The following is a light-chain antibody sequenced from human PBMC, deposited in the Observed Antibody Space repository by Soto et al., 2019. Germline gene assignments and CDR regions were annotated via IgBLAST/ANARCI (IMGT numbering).Light chain of an antibody. CDR2: GAS. J-gene: IGKJ5*01. CDR3: QQYTAWLLIP. Sequence: IGMSQSPATLSVSQGERATLSCRSSQSVSSNLAWYQQKPGQAPRLLIYGASTRATGIPARFSGSGSGTEFTLTISSLQSEDFAVYYCQQYTAWLLIPFGEGTRLEIK. CDR1: QSVSSN. V-gene: IGKV3-15*01.